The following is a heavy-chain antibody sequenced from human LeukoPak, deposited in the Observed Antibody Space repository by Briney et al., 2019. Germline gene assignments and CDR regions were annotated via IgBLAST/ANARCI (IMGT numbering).Heavy chain of an antibody. Sequence: ASVKVSCKVSGYTLTELSMHWVRQAPGQGLEWMGIINPSGGSTSYAQKFQGRVTMTRDTSTSTVYMELSSLRSEDTAVYYCAREVFFGYLEYYFDYWGQGTLVTVSS. CDR1: GYTLTELS. V-gene: IGHV1-46*01. D-gene: IGHD3-3*01. J-gene: IGHJ4*02. CDR3: AREVFFGYLEYYFDY. CDR2: INPSGGST.